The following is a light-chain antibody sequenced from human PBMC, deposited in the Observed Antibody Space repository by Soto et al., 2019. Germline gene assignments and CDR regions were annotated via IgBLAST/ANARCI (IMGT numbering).Light chain of an antibody. Sequence: DIQMTQSPSSLSASVGDGVTITCRASQNIIRHLNWYKHKPGRAPRLLIYAASTLQSGVPSRFTGSGSGTEFTLTISGLKPEDFATYYCQHSYSMPIAFGQGTRLEIK. CDR2: AAS. CDR1: QNIIRH. V-gene: IGKV1-39*01. J-gene: IGKJ5*01. CDR3: QHSYSMPIA.